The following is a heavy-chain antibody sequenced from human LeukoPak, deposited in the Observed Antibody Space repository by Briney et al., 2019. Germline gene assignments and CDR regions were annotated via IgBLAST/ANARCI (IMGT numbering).Heavy chain of an antibody. CDR2: ISWNSGSI. Sequence: GGSLRLSCAASGFTFDDYAMHWVRQAPGKGLEWVSGISWNSGSIGYADSVKGRFTISRDNAKNSLYLQMNSLRAEDTALYYCAKVYDSSGYLNYFDYWGQGTLVTVSS. J-gene: IGHJ4*02. CDR1: GFTFDDYA. V-gene: IGHV3-9*01. CDR3: AKVYDSSGYLNYFDY. D-gene: IGHD3-22*01.